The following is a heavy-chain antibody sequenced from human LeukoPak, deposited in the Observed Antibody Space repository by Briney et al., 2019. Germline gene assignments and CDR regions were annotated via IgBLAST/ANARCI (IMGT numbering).Heavy chain of an antibody. V-gene: IGHV3-23*01. CDR1: GFTFSSYA. J-gene: IGHJ3*02. Sequence: GGSLRLSCAASGFTFSSYAMSWVRQAPGKGLEWVSAISGSGGSTYYADSVKGRFTISRDNAKNSLYLQMNSLRAEDTAVYYCARPLAVSRYDAFDIWGQGTMVTVSS. D-gene: IGHD2-8*02. CDR3: ARPLAVSRYDAFDI. CDR2: ISGSGGST.